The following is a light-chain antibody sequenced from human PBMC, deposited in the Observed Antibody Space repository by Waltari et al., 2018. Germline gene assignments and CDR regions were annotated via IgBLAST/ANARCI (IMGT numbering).Light chain of an antibody. Sequence: NLMLTQPHSVSESPGNTVTISCTRSRGSIASNYVQWYQQRPGSSPTIVIYDDDQRPSGVPDLFSGSIDTSSSSASLTISGLKTEDEADYYFQSYDSPNHWVFGGGTKLTVL. CDR2: DDD. V-gene: IGLV6-57*01. J-gene: IGLJ3*02. CDR3: QSYDSPNHWV. CDR1: RGSIASNY.